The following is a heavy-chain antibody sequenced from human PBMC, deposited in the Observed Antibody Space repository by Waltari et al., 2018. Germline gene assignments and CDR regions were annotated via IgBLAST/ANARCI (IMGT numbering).Heavy chain of an antibody. CDR2: RSPDGGLS. Sequence: QVQLVESGGGVVQPGRSLRLSCAASGFTFSTYVVHGVRQAPGKGIGVPAVRSPDGGLSYDADAVKGRFTTARNNSRNTLFLQMNGLRPDDTAVYFCALDPLPGPPDFFDYWGQGTLVSVSS. CDR3: ALDPLPGPPDFFDY. D-gene: IGHD1-1*01. J-gene: IGHJ4*02. CDR1: GFTFSTYV. V-gene: IGHV3-30*01.